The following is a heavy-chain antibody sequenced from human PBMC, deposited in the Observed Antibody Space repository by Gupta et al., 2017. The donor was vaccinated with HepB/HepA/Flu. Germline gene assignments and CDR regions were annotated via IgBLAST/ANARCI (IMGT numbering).Heavy chain of an antibody. D-gene: IGHD3-22*01. CDR1: GFTFSNYA. CDR3: AKDPRSYYDSSGYWGGFDY. V-gene: IGHV3-30*18. CDR2: ISNDGSYK. Sequence: QVQLVESGGGVVQPGRSLRLPCAASGFTFSNYAIHWVRQAPGQGLEWVAVISNDGSYKYYADSVKGRSTISRDNSKNTLYLQMNSLRAEDTAVYYCAKDPRSYYDSSGYWGGFDYWGQGILVTVSS. J-gene: IGHJ4*02.